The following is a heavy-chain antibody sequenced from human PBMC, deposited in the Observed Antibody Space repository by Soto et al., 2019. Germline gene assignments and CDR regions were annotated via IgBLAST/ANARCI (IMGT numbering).Heavy chain of an antibody. CDR3: TTLSITIFGVVLMDV. V-gene: IGHV3-15*07. CDR2: IKSKTDGGTT. J-gene: IGHJ6*02. D-gene: IGHD3-3*01. CDR1: GFTFSNAW. Sequence: PGGSLRPSCAASGFTFSNAWMNWVRQAPGKGLEWVGRIKSKTDGGTTDYAAPVKGRFTISRDDSKNTLYLQMNSLKTEDTAVYYYTTLSITIFGVVLMDVWGQGTTVTVSS.